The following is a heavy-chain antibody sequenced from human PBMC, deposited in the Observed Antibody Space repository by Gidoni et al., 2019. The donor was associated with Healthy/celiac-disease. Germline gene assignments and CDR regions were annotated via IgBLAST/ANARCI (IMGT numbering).Heavy chain of an antibody. CDR2: ISWNSGSR. CDR3: AKDILTWGKAMVNGFDY. V-gene: IGHV3-9*01. Sequence: EVQLVESGGGLVQPGRSLRLSCAASGFTFDAYAMHWGRAAPVKGLEWVLGISWNSGSRDDADSVKGRFTIYRDNAKNSLYLQMNSLRAEDTALYYCAKDILTWGKAMVNGFDYWGQGTLVTVSS. D-gene: IGHD5-18*01. CDR1: GFTFDAYA. J-gene: IGHJ4*02.